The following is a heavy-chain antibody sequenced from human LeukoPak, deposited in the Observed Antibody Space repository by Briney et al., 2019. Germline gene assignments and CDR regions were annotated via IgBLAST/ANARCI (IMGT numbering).Heavy chain of an antibody. CDR3: AKAPVTTCRGAYCYPFDY. CDR2: ISGSGGST. D-gene: IGHD2-21*01. J-gene: IGHJ4*02. V-gene: IGHV3-23*01. Sequence: GGSLRLSCAASGFTFSSYAMSWVRQAPGKGLEWVSAISGSGGSTYYADSVKGRFTISRDNSKNTLYLQMNSLRAEDTAVYYCAKAPVTTCRGAYCYPFDYWGQGTLVTVSS. CDR1: GFTFSSYA.